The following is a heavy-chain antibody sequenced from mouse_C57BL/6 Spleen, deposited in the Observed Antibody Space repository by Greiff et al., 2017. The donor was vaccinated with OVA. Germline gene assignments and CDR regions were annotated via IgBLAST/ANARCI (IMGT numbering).Heavy chain of an antibody. D-gene: IGHD1-1*01. CDR1: GFTFSSYG. Sequence: EVQLVESGGDLVKPGGSLKLSCAASGFTFSSYGMSWVRQTPDKRLEWVATISSGGSYTYYPDSVKGRFTISRDNAKNTLYLQMSSLKSEGTAMYYCARQDYYNGSSYEGWYYDVWGTGTTVTVSS. J-gene: IGHJ1*03. CDR3: ARQDYYNGSSYEGWYYDV. CDR2: ISSGGSYT. V-gene: IGHV5-6*01.